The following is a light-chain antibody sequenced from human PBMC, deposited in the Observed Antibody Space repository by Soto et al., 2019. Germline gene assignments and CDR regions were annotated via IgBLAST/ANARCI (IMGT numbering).Light chain of an antibody. Sequence: EIGLPQSPGTLSVSPGERATLSCRASQSVSSSYLAWYQQKPGQAPRLLIYGASSRATGIPDRFSGSGSGTDFTLTISRLEPEDFAVYYCQQYGSSPLTFGGGTKVDI. CDR3: QQYGSSPLT. CDR2: GAS. CDR1: QSVSSSY. V-gene: IGKV3-20*01. J-gene: IGKJ4*01.